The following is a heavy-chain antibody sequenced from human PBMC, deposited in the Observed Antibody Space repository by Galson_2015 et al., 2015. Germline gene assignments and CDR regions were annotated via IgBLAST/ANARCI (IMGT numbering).Heavy chain of an antibody. CDR1: GGSISSYY. CDR3: AREGIDYYYGMDV. CDR2: IYYSGST. Sequence: SETLSLTCTVSGGSISSYYWSWIRQPPGKGLERIGYIYYSGSTNYNPSLKSRVTISVDTSKNQFSLKLSSVTAADTAVYYCAREGIDYYYGMDVWGQGTTVTVSS. J-gene: IGHJ6*02. V-gene: IGHV4-59*01.